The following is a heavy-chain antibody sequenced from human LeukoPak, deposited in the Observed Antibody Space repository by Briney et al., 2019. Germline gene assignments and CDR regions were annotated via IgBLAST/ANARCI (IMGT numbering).Heavy chain of an antibody. CDR2: IRYDKSSE. D-gene: IGHD5-24*01. V-gene: IGHV3-30*02. Sequence: GGSLRLSCTVSGFIFSNFGMHWVRQAPGKGLEWLAYIRYDKSSEYYADFVKGRFTISRDNSKNVLYLQMNSLRPEDTALYFCARDYSSGYHSDGPRFDPWGQGTLVTVSS. J-gene: IGHJ5*02. CDR1: GFIFSNFG. CDR3: ARDYSSGYHSDGPRFDP.